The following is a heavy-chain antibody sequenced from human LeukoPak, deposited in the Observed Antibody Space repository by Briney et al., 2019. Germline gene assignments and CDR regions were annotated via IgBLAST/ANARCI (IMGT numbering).Heavy chain of an antibody. D-gene: IGHD4-23*01. Sequence: PGGSLRLSCAASGFTFSSSIMGWVREAPGQGLQCVSAVIGSGTMTSYADSVRGGFTISRDNSKNTLSLQMNRLRAEDTAVYYCAKAYDYGGKGPSPFDYWGQGTLVTISS. CDR1: GFTFSSSI. J-gene: IGHJ4*02. CDR3: AKAYDYGGKGPSPFDY. V-gene: IGHV3-23*01. CDR2: VIGSGTMT.